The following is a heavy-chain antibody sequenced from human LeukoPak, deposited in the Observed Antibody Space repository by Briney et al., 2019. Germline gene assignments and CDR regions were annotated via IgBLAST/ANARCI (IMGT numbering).Heavy chain of an antibody. CDR1: GGSFSGYY. CDR2: INHSGST. V-gene: IGHV4-34*01. J-gene: IGHJ6*02. Sequence: PSETLSLTCAVYGGSFSGYYWSWIRQPPGKGLEWIGEINHSGSTNYNPSLKSRATISVDTSKNQFSLKLSSVTAADTAVYYCARGPDGSGSYYWYYYYYGMDVWGQGTTVTVSS. CDR3: ARGPDGSGSYYWYYYYYGMDV. D-gene: IGHD3-10*01.